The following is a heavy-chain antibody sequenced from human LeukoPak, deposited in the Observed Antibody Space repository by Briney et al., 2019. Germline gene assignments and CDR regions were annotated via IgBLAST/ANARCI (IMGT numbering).Heavy chain of an antibody. CDR2: ISSSSSTI. CDR1: GFPFSTFW. V-gene: IGHV3-48*04. CDR3: ATKASTVTTTLRPVDY. J-gene: IGHJ4*02. Sequence: GGSLRLSCAVSGFPFSTFWMSWVRQAPGKGLEWVSYISSSSSTIYYADSVKGRFTISRDNAKNALYLQMISLRVEDTAVYYCATKASTVTTTLRPVDYWGQGALVTVSS. D-gene: IGHD4-17*01.